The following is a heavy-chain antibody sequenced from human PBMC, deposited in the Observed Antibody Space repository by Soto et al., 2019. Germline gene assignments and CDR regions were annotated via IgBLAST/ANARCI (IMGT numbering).Heavy chain of an antibody. Sequence: GGSLRLSCAALGFTVRNNYMAWVRQAPGKGLEWVSAIYSDGATFYADSVKGRFTISRDISKNTVSLELDSLRAEDTAIYYCARGGDCGGDCYLDYWGLGTLVTVSS. CDR2: IYSDGAT. D-gene: IGHD2-21*01. J-gene: IGHJ4*02. CDR3: ARGGDCGGDCYLDY. CDR1: GFTVRNNY. V-gene: IGHV3-66*01.